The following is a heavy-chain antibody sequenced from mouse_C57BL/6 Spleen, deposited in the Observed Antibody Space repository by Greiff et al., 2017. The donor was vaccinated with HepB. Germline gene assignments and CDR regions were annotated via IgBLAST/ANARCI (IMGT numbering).Heavy chain of an antibody. CDR1: GYAFSSSW. CDR2: IYPGDGDT. Sequence: QVQLQQSGPELVKPGASVKISCKASGYAFSSSWMNWVKQRPGKGLEWIGRIYPGDGDTNYNGKFKGKATLTADKSSSTAYMQLSSLTSEDSAVYFCATYYSNLNLYYFDYWGQGTTLTVSS. D-gene: IGHD2-5*01. CDR3: ATYYSNLNLYYFDY. V-gene: IGHV1-82*01. J-gene: IGHJ2*01.